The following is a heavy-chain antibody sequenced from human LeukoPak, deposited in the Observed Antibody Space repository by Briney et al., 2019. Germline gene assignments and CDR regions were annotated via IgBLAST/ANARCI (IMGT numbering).Heavy chain of an antibody. V-gene: IGHV1-2*02. Sequence: GASVKVSCQASGYTFTGYYMHWVRQAPGQGLEWMGWINPSSGGTNYAQKFQGRVTMTRDTSIRTAYMELSRLRSDDTAVYYCARVSCYSSSCPWDYWGQGTLVTVSS. CDR2: INPSSGGT. CDR3: ARVSCYSSSCPWDY. J-gene: IGHJ4*02. CDR1: GYTFTGYY. D-gene: IGHD6-13*01.